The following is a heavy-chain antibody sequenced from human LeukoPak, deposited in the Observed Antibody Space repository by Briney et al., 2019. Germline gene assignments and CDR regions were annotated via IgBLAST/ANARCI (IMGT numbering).Heavy chain of an antibody. Sequence: PSETLSLTCTVSGGSISSYYWSWIRQPPGKGLEWIGYIYYSGSTNYNPSLKSRVTISVDTSKNQFSLKLSSVTAADTAVYYCARLKPLLGHCSGGSCYPWGQGTLVTVSS. CDR3: ARLKPLLGHCSGGSCYP. V-gene: IGHV4-59*12. CDR2: IYYSGST. J-gene: IGHJ5*02. CDR1: GGSISSYY. D-gene: IGHD2-15*01.